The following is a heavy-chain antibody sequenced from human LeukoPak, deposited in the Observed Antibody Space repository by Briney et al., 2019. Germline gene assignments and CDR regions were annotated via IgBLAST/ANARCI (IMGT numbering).Heavy chain of an antibody. CDR1: GYTFTGYY. CDR3: ARGYIVVVPAARFNNWFDP. D-gene: IGHD2-2*01. J-gene: IGHJ5*02. Sequence: ASVKVSCKASGYTFTGYYMHWVRQARGQGLEWMGWINPNSGGTNYAQKFQGRVTMTRDTSISTAYMELSRLRSDDTAVYYCARGYIVVVPAARFNNWFDPWGQGTLVTVSS. CDR2: INPNSGGT. V-gene: IGHV1-2*02.